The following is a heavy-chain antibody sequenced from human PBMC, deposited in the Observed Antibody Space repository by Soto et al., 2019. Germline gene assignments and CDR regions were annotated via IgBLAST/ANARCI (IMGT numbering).Heavy chain of an antibody. D-gene: IGHD3-16*01. CDR1: GFTFSNAW. J-gene: IGHJ6*02. CDR3: AREISYVSGGHLYYGMDV. Sequence: GGSLRLSCAVSGFTFSNAWMSWVRQAPGKGLEWVGRIKSKTDGGTTDYAPPVKGRFIISRDDSKDMLYLQMFFLRAEDTAVYYCAREISYVSGGHLYYGMDVLGQGTAVTVSS. V-gene: IGHV3-15*01. CDR2: IKSKTDGGTT.